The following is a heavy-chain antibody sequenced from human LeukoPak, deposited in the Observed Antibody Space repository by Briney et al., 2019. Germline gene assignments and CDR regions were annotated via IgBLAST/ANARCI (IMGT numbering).Heavy chain of an antibody. CDR2: INPNTGGT. CDR3: ARASQDYYDSSGRGYFQE. CDR1: GYTFTAYY. V-gene: IGHV1-2*06. D-gene: IGHD3-22*01. J-gene: IGHJ1*01. Sequence: GASAKVSCKASGYTFTAYYIHWVRQAPGQGLEWLGRINPNTGGTNYAQKFQGRVTMTRDTSISTAYMELSRLRSDDTAVYYCARASQDYYDSSGRGYFQEWGQGTLVTVSS.